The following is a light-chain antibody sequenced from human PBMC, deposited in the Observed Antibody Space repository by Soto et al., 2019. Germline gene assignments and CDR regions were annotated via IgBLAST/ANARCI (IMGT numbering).Light chain of an antibody. J-gene: IGKJ4*01. CDR3: QQSYSTPLT. V-gene: IGKV3-20*01. CDR2: GAS. Sequence: EIVLTQSPGTLSLSPGERATLSCRASQSVTSNYLAWYQQKPGQAPRLLVYGASSRATGISDRFSGSGSGTDFTLTISRLEPEDFATYYCQQSYSTPLTFGGGTKVDIK. CDR1: QSVTSNY.